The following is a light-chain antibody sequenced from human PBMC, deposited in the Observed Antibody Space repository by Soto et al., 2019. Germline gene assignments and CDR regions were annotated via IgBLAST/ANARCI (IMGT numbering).Light chain of an antibody. CDR3: QQSYSSPET. CDR1: QSIDNY. Sequence: DIQMTQSPSSLSASVGDRVTITCRASQSIDNYLNWYQQKPGKAPNLLIYAASTLLSGVPSRFSGRGSWTHFTLTISSLQPEDFATYYCQQSYSSPETFGQGTKVEIK. V-gene: IGKV1-39*01. CDR2: AAS. J-gene: IGKJ1*01.